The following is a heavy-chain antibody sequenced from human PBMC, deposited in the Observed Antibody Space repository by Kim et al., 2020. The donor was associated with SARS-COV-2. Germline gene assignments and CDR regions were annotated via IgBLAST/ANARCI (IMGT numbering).Heavy chain of an antibody. CDR2: IWFDGTKR. D-gene: IGHD3-10*01. J-gene: IGHJ6*01. CDR1: GFTFSTYG. CDR3: ARDPGQVISLPYALDV. Sequence: GGSLRLSCATSGFTFSTYGMHWVRQAPGKGLEWVAVIWFDGTKRYYAESVKGRFTISRDNSKNTLFLQLNSLTADDTAVYYCARDPGQVISLPYALDVWG. V-gene: IGHV3-33*01.